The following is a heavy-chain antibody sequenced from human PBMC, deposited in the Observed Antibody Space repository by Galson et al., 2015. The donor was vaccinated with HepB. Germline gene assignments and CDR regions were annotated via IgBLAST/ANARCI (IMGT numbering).Heavy chain of an antibody. CDR2: INPNSGGT. CDR3: AREGIAARPENWFDP. D-gene: IGHD6-6*01. J-gene: IGHJ5*02. Sequence: SVKVSCKASGYTFTGYYMHWVRQAPGQGLEWMGWINPNSGGTNYAQKFQGWVTMTRDTSISTAYMELSRLRSDDTAVYYCAREGIAARPENWFDPWGQGTLVTVSS. CDR1: GYTFTGYY. V-gene: IGHV1-2*04.